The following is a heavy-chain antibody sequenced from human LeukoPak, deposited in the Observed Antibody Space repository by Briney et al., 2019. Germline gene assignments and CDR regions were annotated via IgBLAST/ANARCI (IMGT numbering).Heavy chain of an antibody. D-gene: IGHD2-21*01. CDR2: IYYSGST. Sequence: SETLSLTCTVSGGSISSSSYYWGWICQPPGKGLEWIGSIYYSGSTYYNPSLKSRVTISVDTSKNQFSLKLSSVTAADTAVYYCARQAIVVVIAMIDYWGQGTLVTVSS. CDR3: ARQAIVVVIAMIDY. J-gene: IGHJ4*02. V-gene: IGHV4-39*01. CDR1: GGSISSSSYY.